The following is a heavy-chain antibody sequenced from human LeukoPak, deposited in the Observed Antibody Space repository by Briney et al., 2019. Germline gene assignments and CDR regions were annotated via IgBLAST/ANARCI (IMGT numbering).Heavy chain of an antibody. V-gene: IGHV3-23*01. CDR1: GGSISSGDYY. Sequence: LSLTCTVSGGSISSGDYYWSWIRQAPGKGLEWVSAISGSGGSTYYADSVKGRFTISRDNSKNTLYLQMNSLRAEDTAVYYCVREARESGGFDYWGQGTLVTVSS. J-gene: IGHJ4*02. D-gene: IGHD5-24*01. CDR2: ISGSGGST. CDR3: VREARESGGFDY.